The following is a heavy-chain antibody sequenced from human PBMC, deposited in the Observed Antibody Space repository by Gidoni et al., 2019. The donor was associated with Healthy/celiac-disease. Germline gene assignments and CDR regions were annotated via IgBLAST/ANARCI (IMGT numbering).Heavy chain of an antibody. CDR1: GGSFSGYY. CDR2: INHSGST. D-gene: IGHD3-22*01. Sequence: QVQLQQWGAGLLKPSETLSLTCAVYGGSFSGYYCSWIRPPPGKGLEWIGEINHSGSTNYNPSLKSRVTISVDTSKNQFSLKLSSVTAADTAVYYCARAIRYYYDSSGYRGLPYYYYGMDVWGQGTTVTVSS. J-gene: IGHJ6*02. CDR3: ARAIRYYYDSSGYRGLPYYYYGMDV. V-gene: IGHV4-34*01.